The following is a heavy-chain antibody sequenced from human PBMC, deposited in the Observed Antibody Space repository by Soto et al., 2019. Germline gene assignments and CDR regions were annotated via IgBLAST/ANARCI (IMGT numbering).Heavy chain of an antibody. CDR3: ARSRGYSSSIWFDP. CDR2: IYYSGST. Sequence: QVQLQESGPGLVKPSQTLSLTCTVSGGSISSGGYYWSWLRQHPGKGLEWIGYIYYSGSTYYNPSLRRRVTISVDTSKNQFSLKLSSVTAADTAVDYCARSRGYSSSIWFDPWGQGTLVTVSS. D-gene: IGHD6-6*01. J-gene: IGHJ5*02. CDR1: GGSISSGGYY. V-gene: IGHV4-31*03.